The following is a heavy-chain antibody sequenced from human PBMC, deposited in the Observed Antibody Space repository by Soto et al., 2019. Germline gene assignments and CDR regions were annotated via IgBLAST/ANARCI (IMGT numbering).Heavy chain of an antibody. V-gene: IGHV3-49*03. CDR2: IRSKAYGGTT. J-gene: IGHJ4*02. CDR3: TRGEGGYDYIWGSYRPFDY. D-gene: IGHD3-16*02. CDR1: GFTFGDYA. Sequence: GGSLRLSCTASGFTFGDYAMSWFRQAPGKGLEWVGFIRSKAYGGTTEYAASVKGRFTISRDDSKSIAYLQMNSLKTEDTAVYYCTRGEGGYDYIWGSYRPFDYWGQGTLVTVSS.